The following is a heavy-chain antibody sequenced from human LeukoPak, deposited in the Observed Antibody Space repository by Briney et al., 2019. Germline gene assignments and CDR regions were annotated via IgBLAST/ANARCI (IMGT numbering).Heavy chain of an antibody. CDR2: ISSTSDFI. Sequence: GGSLRLSCAASGFTFSRFSFNWVRQAPGKGLEWVSSISSTSDFIYYADSLEGRFTISRDNAKNTLYLQMNSLRAEDTAVYYCASASSHRIAAGGDYWGQGTLVTVSS. V-gene: IGHV3-21*01. CDR3: ASASSHRIAAGGDY. D-gene: IGHD6-13*01. CDR1: GFTFSRFS. J-gene: IGHJ4*02.